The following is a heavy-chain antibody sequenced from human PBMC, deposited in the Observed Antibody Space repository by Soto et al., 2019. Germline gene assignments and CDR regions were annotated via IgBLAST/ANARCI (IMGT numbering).Heavy chain of an antibody. J-gene: IGHJ4*02. V-gene: IGHV1-18*01. CDR2: ISAYNGNT. CDR1: GYTFTSYG. CDR3: ARVHYYDSSGYYYGRLLGRYYFDY. D-gene: IGHD3-22*01. Sequence: QVQLVQSGAEVKKPGASVKVSCKASGYTFTSYGISWVRQAPGQGLEWMGWISAYNGNTNYAQKLQGRVTMTTDTSTSTAYMELRSLRSDDTAVDYCARVHYYDSSGYYYGRLLGRYYFDYWGQGTLVTVSS.